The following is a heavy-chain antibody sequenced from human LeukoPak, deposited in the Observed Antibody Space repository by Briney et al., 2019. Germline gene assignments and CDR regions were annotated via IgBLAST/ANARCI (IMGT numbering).Heavy chain of an antibody. CDR3: ARCGSDYDGGAFDI. V-gene: IGHV3-48*01. D-gene: IGHD2-21*02. Sequence: GGSLRLSCAASGFTFSDHIMNWVRQLPGKRLEWVAYVSGSGSTVYYADSVKGRFTISRDNSNNTLHLQMNSLRGEDTAVYYCARCGSDYDGGAFDIWGQGTMVTVSS. CDR1: GFTFSDHI. J-gene: IGHJ3*02. CDR2: VSGSGSTV.